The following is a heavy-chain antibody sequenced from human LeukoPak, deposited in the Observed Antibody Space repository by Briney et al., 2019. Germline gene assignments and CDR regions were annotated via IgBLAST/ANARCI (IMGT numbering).Heavy chain of an antibody. V-gene: IGHV3-23*01. CDR2: ISGSGGST. J-gene: IGHJ4*02. CDR3: AKDIKPRVGATWYFDY. D-gene: IGHD1-26*01. CDR1: GFTFSSYA. Sequence: GGSLRLSCAASGFTFSSYAMSWVRQAPGKGLEWVSAISGSGGSTYYTDSVKGRFTISRDNSKNTLYLQMNSLRAEDTAVYYCAKDIKPRVGATWYFDYWGQGTLVTVSS.